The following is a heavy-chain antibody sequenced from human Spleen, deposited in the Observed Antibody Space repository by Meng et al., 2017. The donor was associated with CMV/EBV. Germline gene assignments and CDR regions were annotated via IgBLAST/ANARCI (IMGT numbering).Heavy chain of an antibody. D-gene: IGHD3-22*01. CDR2: MHYNGTT. J-gene: IGHJ5*01. CDR1: IKRGVNY. CDR3: ASYYFDTSGPSNWFDS. Sequence: IKRGVNYWDWIRQLPGKGLEWITYMHYNGTTNYNPSLKSRITISIDTSRNQFSLKLSSVTAADTAVYYCASYYFDTSGPSNWFDSWGQGTLVTVSS. V-gene: IGHV4-31*02.